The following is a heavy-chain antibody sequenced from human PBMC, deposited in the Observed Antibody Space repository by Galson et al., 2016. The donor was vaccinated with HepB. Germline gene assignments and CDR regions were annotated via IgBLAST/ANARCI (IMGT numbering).Heavy chain of an antibody. CDR3: VKIAPRDWRDS. V-gene: IGHV3-72*01. D-gene: IGHD1-1*01. J-gene: IGHJ4*02. Sequence: SLRLSCAASGFIFGDHYIDWVRQAPGKGLEWVGRSRNKARSYTTDYAASVRGRFTLSRDHSKNTLYLQMNRLKIEDTAVYFCVKIAPRDWRDSWGQGTLVTVSS. CDR1: GFIFGDHY. CDR2: SRNKARSYTT.